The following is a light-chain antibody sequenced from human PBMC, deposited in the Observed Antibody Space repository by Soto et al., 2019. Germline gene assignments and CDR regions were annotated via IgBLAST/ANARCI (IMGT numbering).Light chain of an antibody. CDR3: VLYYGGAHVV. V-gene: IGLV7-43*01. CDR1: TGPVTTSHY. J-gene: IGLJ2*01. Sequence: QTVVTQEPSLTVSPGGTVTLTCASSTGPVTTSHYPNWFQQKPGQPPRSLIYSTTNTHSWTPARFSGSLLGGKAALTLSGVLPEDEADYYCVLYYGGAHVVFGGGTKRTVL. CDR2: STT.